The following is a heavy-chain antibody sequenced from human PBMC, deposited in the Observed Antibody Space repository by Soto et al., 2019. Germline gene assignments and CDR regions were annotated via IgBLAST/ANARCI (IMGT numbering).Heavy chain of an antibody. J-gene: IGHJ4*02. D-gene: IGHD6-19*01. Sequence: SVKVSCKASGGTFSSYAISWVRQAPGQGLEWMGGIIPIFGTANYAQKFQGRVTITADESTSTAYTELSSLRSEDTAVYYCARDKRQNSSGWYPHYWGQGTLVTVSS. CDR2: IIPIFGTA. CDR3: ARDKRQNSSGWYPHY. CDR1: GGTFSSYA. V-gene: IGHV1-69*13.